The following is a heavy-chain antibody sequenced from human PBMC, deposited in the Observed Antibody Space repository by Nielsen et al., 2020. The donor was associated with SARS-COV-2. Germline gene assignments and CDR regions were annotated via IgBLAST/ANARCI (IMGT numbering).Heavy chain of an antibody. CDR2: ISPDGDIV. D-gene: IGHD1-1*01. CDR3: TNWNDGY. V-gene: IGHV3-74*01. Sequence: GESLKISCAVSGFSFSAYAMTWVRQAPGKGLVWVSRISPDGDIVNYADSVRGRFTTSRDNAKNTLYLQMNSLRAEDTAVYFCTNWNDGYWGQGTPVTVSS. CDR1: GFSFSAYA. J-gene: IGHJ4*02.